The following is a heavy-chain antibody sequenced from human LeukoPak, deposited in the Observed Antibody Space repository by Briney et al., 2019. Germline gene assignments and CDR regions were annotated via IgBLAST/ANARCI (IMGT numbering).Heavy chain of an antibody. V-gene: IGHV3-21*01. CDR3: ARDMVRGVQNWFDP. CDR1: GFTFSIYS. D-gene: IGHD3-10*01. J-gene: IGHJ5*02. Sequence: KAGGPLRLFCTASGFTFSIYSINWVRQSPGKAVEWVISISSSSSYIYYADSVKGRFTISRDNAKNSLYLQMNSLRAEDTAVYYCARDMVRGVQNWFDPWGQGTLVTVSS. CDR2: ISSSSSYI.